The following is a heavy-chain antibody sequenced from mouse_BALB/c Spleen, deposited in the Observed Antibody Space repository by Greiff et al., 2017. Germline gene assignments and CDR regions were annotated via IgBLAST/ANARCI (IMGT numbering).Heavy chain of an antibody. CDR2: INSNGGST. V-gene: IGHV5-6-3*01. CDR1: GFTFSSYG. D-gene: IGHD3-1*01. CDR3: ARGGLGDYWYFDV. Sequence: EVHLVESGGGLVQPGGSLKLSCAASGFTFSSYGMSWVRQTPDKRLELVATINSNGGSTYYPDSVKGRFTISRDNARNILYLQMSSLRSEDTAMYYCARGGLGDYWYFDVWGAGTTVTVSS. J-gene: IGHJ1*01.